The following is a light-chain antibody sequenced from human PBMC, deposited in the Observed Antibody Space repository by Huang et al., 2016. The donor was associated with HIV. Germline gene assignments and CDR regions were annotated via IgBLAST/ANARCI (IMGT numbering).Light chain of an antibody. CDR1: QDISNY. Sequence: DIQMTQSPSSLSASVGDRGTITCQASQDISNYFNWYQQKPGKAPKLLIYDASNLETGVSSRFSGSGSGTDFTFTISSLQPEDIATYYCQHYDNLRTFGQGTKVEIK. V-gene: IGKV1-33*01. J-gene: IGKJ1*01. CDR2: DAS. CDR3: QHYDNLRT.